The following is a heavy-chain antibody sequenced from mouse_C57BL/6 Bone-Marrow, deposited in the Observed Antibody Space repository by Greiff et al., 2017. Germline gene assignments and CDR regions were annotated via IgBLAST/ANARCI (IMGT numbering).Heavy chain of an antibody. CDR2: IYPRSGNT. V-gene: IGHV1-81*01. J-gene: IGHJ3*01. Sequence: VKLMESGAELARPGASVKLSCKASGYTFTSYGLSWVKQRPGQGLEWIGEIYPRSGNTYYNEKFKGKATLTADKSSSTAYMELRSLTSEDSAVYFCATRRAYWGQGTLVTVSA. CDR3: ATRRAY. CDR1: GYTFTSYG.